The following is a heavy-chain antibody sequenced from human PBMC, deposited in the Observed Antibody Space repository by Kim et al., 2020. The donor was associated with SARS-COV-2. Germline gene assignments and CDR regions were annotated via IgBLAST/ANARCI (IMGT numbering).Heavy chain of an antibody. D-gene: IGHD3-10*01. V-gene: IGHV3-9*01. J-gene: IGHJ4*02. Sequence: GRFTIYRDKAKNSLYLQMNSLRAEDTALYYCAKGAPDYYGSGSYYNGVDYWGQGTLVTVSS. CDR3: AKGAPDYYGSGSYYNGVDY.